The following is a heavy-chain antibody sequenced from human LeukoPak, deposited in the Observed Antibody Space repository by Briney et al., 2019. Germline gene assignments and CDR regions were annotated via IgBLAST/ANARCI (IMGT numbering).Heavy chain of an antibody. V-gene: IGHV4-59*01. CDR3: ARDVTAMAYFDY. CDR2: IYYSGST. J-gene: IGHJ4*02. Sequence: PSETLSLTCTVSGGSICSYYWSWMRQPPGKGLEWIGYIYYSGSTNYNPSLKSRVTISVDTSKNQFSLKLSSVTAADTGVYYCARDVTAMAYFDYWGQGTLVTVSS. D-gene: IGHD5-18*01. CDR1: GGSICSYY.